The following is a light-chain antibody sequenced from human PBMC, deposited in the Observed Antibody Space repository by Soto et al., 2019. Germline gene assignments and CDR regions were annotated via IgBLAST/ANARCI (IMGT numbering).Light chain of an antibody. CDR3: RSYTSSSTPVV. CDR1: SSDVGGYND. Sequence: QSALTQPASVSGSPGQSITISCTGTSSDVGGYNDVSWYQQHPGKAPKLMIYDVSTRPSGVSTRFSGSKSGNTASLTISGLQAEDEADYYCRSYTSSSTPVVFGGVTKLTVL. V-gene: IGLV2-14*01. J-gene: IGLJ2*01. CDR2: DVS.